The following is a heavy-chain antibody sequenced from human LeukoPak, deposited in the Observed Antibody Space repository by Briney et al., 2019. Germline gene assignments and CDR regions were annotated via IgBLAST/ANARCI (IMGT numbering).Heavy chain of an antibody. CDR1: GFTFDDYA. V-gene: IGHV3-23*01. D-gene: IGHD6-19*01. CDR3: AKGPGSDPLYYFDS. J-gene: IGHJ4*02. Sequence: PGGSLRLSCAASGFTFDDYAMHWVRQAPGKGLEWVSGVSSSGSTTYYADSVKGRFTISRDNSKSTLSLQMNSLRAEDTAVYYCAKGPGSDPLYYFDSWGQGTLVTVSS. CDR2: VSSSGSTT.